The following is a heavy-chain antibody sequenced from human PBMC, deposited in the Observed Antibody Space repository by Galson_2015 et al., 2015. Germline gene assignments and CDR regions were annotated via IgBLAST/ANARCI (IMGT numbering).Heavy chain of an antibody. CDR1: GFSLSTSGMC. Sequence: PALVKPTQTLTLPCTFSGFSLSTSGMCVGWIRQPPGKALEWLALIDWDDAKYYSTSLKTRLNISKDTSKNQVVLTRTNMDPVDTATYYCARFYDSSGYYYAEGGDDFDIWGQGTMVTVSS. D-gene: IGHD3-22*01. V-gene: IGHV2-70*01. J-gene: IGHJ3*02. CDR2: IDWDDAK. CDR3: ARFYDSSGYYYAEGGDDFDI.